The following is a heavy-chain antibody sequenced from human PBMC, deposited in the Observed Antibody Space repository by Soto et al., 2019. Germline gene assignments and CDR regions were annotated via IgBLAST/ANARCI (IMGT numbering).Heavy chain of an antibody. J-gene: IGHJ4*02. CDR3: ARSPYVWGSYRYYFDY. D-gene: IGHD3-16*02. V-gene: IGHV4-30-2*01. CDR1: GGSISSGGYS. CDR2: IYHSGST. Sequence: KPSETLSLTCAVSGGSISSGGYSWSWIRQPPGKGLEWIGYIYHSGSTYYNPSLKSRVTISVDRSKNQFSPKLSSVTAADTAVYYCARSPYVWGSYRYYFDYWGQGTLVTVSS.